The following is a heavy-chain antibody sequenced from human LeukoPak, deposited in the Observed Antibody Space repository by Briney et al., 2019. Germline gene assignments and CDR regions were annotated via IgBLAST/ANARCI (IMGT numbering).Heavy chain of an antibody. CDR3: ARLLTYGSGRGYFQH. D-gene: IGHD3-10*01. CDR2: IYYTGTT. J-gene: IGHJ1*01. CDR1: SGSISVTGID. Sequence: SETLSLTCTVSSGSISVTGIDWGWVRQPPGKGLEYIGKIYYTGTTSYNPSLKSRATISVDPSNNQFSLNLRSVTAADTAVYFCARLLTYGSGRGYFQHWGQGTLVTVSS. V-gene: IGHV4-39*01.